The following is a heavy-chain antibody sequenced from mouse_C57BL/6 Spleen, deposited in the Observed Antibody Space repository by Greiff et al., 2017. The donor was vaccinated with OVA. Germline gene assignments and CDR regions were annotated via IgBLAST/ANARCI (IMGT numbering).Heavy chain of an antibody. CDR3: AREGSTMITPYYFDY. Sequence: QLQQPGAELVKPGASVKLSCKASGYTFTSYWMHWVKQRPGQGLEWIGMIHPNSGSTNYNEKFKSKATLTVDKSSSTAYMQLSSLTSEDSAVYYCAREGSTMITPYYFDYWGQGTTLTVSS. CDR2: IHPNSGST. V-gene: IGHV1-64*01. CDR1: GYTFTSYW. D-gene: IGHD2-4*01. J-gene: IGHJ2*01.